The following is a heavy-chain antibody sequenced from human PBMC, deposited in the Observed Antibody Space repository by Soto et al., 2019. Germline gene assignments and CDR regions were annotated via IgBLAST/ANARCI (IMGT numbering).Heavy chain of an antibody. V-gene: IGHV3-23*01. Sequence: GGSLRLSCAASGFTFSSYTLSWVRQAPGKGLEWVSGISGSGSSTYYADSVKGRFTISRDNSKNTLYLQMNSLRAEDTAIYYCAKVSGGHGRDSDYWGQGTLVTVSS. CDR1: GFTFSSYT. CDR2: ISGSGSST. D-gene: IGHD2-15*01. J-gene: IGHJ4*02. CDR3: AKVSGGHGRDSDY.